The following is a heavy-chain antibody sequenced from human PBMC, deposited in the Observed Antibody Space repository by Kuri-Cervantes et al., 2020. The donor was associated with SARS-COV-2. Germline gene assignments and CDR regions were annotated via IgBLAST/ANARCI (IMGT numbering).Heavy chain of an antibody. J-gene: IGHJ4*02. V-gene: IGHV4-39*07. Sequence: GSLRLSCTVSGGSIGSDKYYWGWIRQPPGKGLEWIGSIFHSGSTYYNPSLKSRVTISVDTSKNQFSLKLSSVTAADTAVYYCARVGGNCSGGSCYFSGFDYWGQGTLVTVSS. D-gene: IGHD2-15*01. CDR1: GGSIGSDKYY. CDR2: IFHSGST. CDR3: ARVGGNCSGGSCYFSGFDY.